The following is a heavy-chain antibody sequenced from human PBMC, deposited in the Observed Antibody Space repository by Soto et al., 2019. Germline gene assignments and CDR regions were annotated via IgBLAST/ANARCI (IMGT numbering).Heavy chain of an antibody. V-gene: IGHV4-59*01. Sequence: XETLSLPCTDSGGSISSYDWSWIRQPPGKGLEWIGYIYYSGSTNYNPSLKSRVTISVDTSKNQFSLKLSSVTDADTAVYYCARDSRRLYYDYVWGSYRYGAFDFWGQGTMVTVSS. CDR3: ARDSRRLYYDYVWGSYRYGAFDF. J-gene: IGHJ3*01. CDR2: IYYSGST. CDR1: GGSISSYD. D-gene: IGHD3-16*02.